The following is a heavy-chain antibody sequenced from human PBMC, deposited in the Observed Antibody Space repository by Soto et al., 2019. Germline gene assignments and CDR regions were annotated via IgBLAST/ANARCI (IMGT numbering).Heavy chain of an antibody. CDR2: MHYSGST. D-gene: IGHD1-26*01. Sequence: QVQLQESGPILVKPSETLSLTCTVSGGSISGNYWNWIRQPPGKGLEWIAYMHYSGSTKYNPSIKSRIATSVDTSKNQLSLKLTSVTAADTAVYYCARSGGELLNWNFDLWGRGTLVSVSS. CDR3: ARSGGELLNWNFDL. V-gene: IGHV4-59*01. J-gene: IGHJ2*01. CDR1: GGSISGNY.